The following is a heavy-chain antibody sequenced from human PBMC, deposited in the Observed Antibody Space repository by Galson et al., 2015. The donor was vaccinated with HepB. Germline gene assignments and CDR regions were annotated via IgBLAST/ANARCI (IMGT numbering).Heavy chain of an antibody. D-gene: IGHD5-12*01. CDR1: GFTFSNYA. J-gene: IGHJ4*02. Sequence: SLRLSCAASGFTFSNYAMGWVRQAPGKGLEWVSSISNSGTTTYYADSVKGRFTISRDSSKNTLYLQMNSLRADDTAVYHCVKDREGGYSYGFDYWGQGTLVTVSS. CDR2: ISNSGTTT. V-gene: IGHV3-23*01. CDR3: VKDREGGYSYGFDY.